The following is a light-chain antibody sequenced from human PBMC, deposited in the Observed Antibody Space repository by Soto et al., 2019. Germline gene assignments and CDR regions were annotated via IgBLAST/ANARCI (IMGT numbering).Light chain of an antibody. J-gene: IGLJ3*02. CDR3: SSYTSSSTWV. CDR1: NSDVGGYNY. Sequence: QSVLTQPASVSGSPGQSLTISCTGTNSDVGGYNYVSWYQHHPGKAPKLMIYEVSHRPSGVSNRFSASKSGNTASLTISGLQAEDEADYYCSSYTSSSTWVFGGGTQLTVL. CDR2: EVS. V-gene: IGLV2-14*01.